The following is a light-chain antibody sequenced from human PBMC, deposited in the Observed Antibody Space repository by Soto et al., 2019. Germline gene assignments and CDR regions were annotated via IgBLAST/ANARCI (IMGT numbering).Light chain of an antibody. V-gene: IGLV2-14*01. Sequence: QSVLTQPASVSGSPGQSITISCTGTSSDVGGYNYVSWYQQHPGKAPKLMIYDVSNRPSGVPNRFSGSKSGNTASLTISGLQAEDEADYYCSSYTSSSTLLFGGGTKLTVL. J-gene: IGLJ2*01. CDR2: DVS. CDR1: SSDVGGYNY. CDR3: SSYTSSSTLL.